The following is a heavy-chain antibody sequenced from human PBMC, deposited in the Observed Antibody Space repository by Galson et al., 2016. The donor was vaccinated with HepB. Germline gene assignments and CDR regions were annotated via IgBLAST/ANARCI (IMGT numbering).Heavy chain of an antibody. CDR1: GHTLSDIA. D-gene: IGHD2-21*01. J-gene: IGHJ5*02. V-gene: IGHV1-24*01. CDR2: FDPEDGEA. CDR3: ETRVGVRGDWFDP. Sequence: SVKVSCKVSGHTLSDIAIYWVRQAPGKGLEWMGGFDPEDGEAVYAQKFQGRITMTEDTSTDTAYMDLSSLRSEDTAIYYCETRVGVRGDWFDPWGQGTLVTVSS.